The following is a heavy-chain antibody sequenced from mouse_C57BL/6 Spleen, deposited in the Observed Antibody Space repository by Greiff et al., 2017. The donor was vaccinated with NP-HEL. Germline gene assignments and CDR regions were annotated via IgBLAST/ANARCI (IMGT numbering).Heavy chain of an antibody. CDR1: GYTFTSYW. CDR3: ARELGGLYYFDY. Sequence: QVQLQQPGAELVRPGTSVKLSCKASGYTFTSYWMHWVKQRPGQGLEWIGVIDPSDSYTNYNQKFKGKATLTVDTSSSTAYMQLSSLTSEDSAVYYCARELGGLYYFDYWGQGTTLTVSS. J-gene: IGHJ2*01. D-gene: IGHD4-1*01. CDR2: IDPSDSYT. V-gene: IGHV1-59*01.